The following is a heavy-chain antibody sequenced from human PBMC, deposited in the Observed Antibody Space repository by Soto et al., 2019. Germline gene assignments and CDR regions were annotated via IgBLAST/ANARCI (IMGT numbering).Heavy chain of an antibody. Sequence: LRLSCAASGFTFTIYAMSWVRQAPGKGLEWVSAITGSGGSTYYADSVKGRFTISRDNSKNTLYLQMNSLRAEDTAVYYCAKARGAMVRGAAFYFDYWGQGTLVTVSS. CDR1: GFTFTIYA. V-gene: IGHV3-23*01. CDR3: AKARGAMVRGAAFYFDY. CDR2: ITGSGGST. D-gene: IGHD3-10*01. J-gene: IGHJ4*02.